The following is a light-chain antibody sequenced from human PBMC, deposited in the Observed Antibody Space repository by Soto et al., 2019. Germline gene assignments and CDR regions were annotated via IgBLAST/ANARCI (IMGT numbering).Light chain of an antibody. V-gene: IGLV3-1*01. CDR2: QDS. Sequence: SYELTQPPSVSVSPGQTVSITCSGDKLGDKYACWYQQKPGQSPVLVIYQDSKRPSGIPERFSGSNSGNTATLTIGGTQAMDEADYYCQAWDSSTNVFGTGTKVTVL. CDR3: QAWDSSTNV. J-gene: IGLJ1*01. CDR1: KLGDKY.